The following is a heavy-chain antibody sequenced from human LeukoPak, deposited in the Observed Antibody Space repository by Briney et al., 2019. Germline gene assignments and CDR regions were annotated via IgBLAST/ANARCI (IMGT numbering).Heavy chain of an antibody. CDR1: GFTFSNYY. J-gene: IGHJ4*02. D-gene: IGHD6-13*01. Sequence: PGGSLRLSCEASGFTFSNYYMSWIRQAPGKGLEWVSHIKGNGATTYYADSVRGRFTISRDNAKNSLYLQMNSLRAEDTAVYYCAREASIAAATSGNFDYWGQGTLVTVSS. V-gene: IGHV3-11*01. CDR3: AREASIAAATSGNFDY. CDR2: IKGNGATT.